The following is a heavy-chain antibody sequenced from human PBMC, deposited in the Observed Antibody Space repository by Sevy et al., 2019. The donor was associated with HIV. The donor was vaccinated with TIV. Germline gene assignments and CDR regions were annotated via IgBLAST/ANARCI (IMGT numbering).Heavy chain of an antibody. D-gene: IGHD2-2*01. V-gene: IGHV3-23*01. CDR1: GFTFSAYA. J-gene: IGHJ6*02. CDR3: AKTIDSGGGVVPAANYFYYGLDV. Sequence: GGSLRLSCAASGFTFSAYAMNWVRQAPGKGLEWVSAISGKGRNTNYTYSVEGRFTISRDNSNNTLYLQMNSLRAEETAVYYCAKTIDSGGGVVPAANYFYYGLDVWGRGTTVTVSS. CDR2: ISGKGRNT.